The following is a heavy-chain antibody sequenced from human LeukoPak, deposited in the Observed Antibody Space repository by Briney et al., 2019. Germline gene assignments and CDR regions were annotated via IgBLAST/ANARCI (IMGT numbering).Heavy chain of an antibody. CDR3: ARDQEDIVVVPAAFTFDY. V-gene: IGHV3-23*01. CDR1: GFTFSSYA. D-gene: IGHD2-2*01. CDR2: ISKSGDRT. J-gene: IGHJ4*02. Sequence: GGSLRLSCVASGFTFSSYAVSWVRQAPGKGLEWVSSISKSGDRTYYADSVKGRFTTSRDNSKNTLDLQMNSLRAEDTAVYYCARDQEDIVVVPAAFTFDYWGQGTLVTVSS.